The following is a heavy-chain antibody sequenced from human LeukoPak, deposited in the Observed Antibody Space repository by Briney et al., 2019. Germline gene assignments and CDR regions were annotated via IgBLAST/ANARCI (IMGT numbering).Heavy chain of an antibody. Sequence: SETLSLTCTVSGGSITSNSYYWGWIRQPPGNGLEWIGSIYYSGSTYYNPSLKSRVTISVDTSKNQFSLKLSSVTAADTAVYYCAGRRRGYNWFDPWGQGTLVTVSS. CDR2: IYYSGST. CDR3: AGRRRGYNWFDP. CDR1: GGSITSNSYY. D-gene: IGHD1-1*01. J-gene: IGHJ5*02. V-gene: IGHV4-39*07.